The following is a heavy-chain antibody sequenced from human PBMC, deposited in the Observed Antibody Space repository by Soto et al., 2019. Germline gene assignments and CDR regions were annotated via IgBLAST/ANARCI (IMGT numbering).Heavy chain of an antibody. Sequence: ASVKVSCKASGYTFTSYGISWVRQAPGQGLEWMGWISAYNGNTNYAQKLQGRVTMTTDTSTSTAYMELRSLRSDDTAVYYCARVADLDYYYGMHVWGQGTTVTVSS. J-gene: IGHJ6*02. D-gene: IGHD2-21*01. V-gene: IGHV1-18*01. CDR3: ARVADLDYYYGMHV. CDR2: ISAYNGNT. CDR1: GYTFTSYG.